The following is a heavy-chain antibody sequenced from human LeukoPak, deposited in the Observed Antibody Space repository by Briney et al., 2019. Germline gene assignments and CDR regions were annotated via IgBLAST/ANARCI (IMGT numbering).Heavy chain of an antibody. CDR1: GGSISSYY. V-gene: IGHV4-59*01. J-gene: IGHJ6*02. CDR3: ARGPTMNYYYYGMDV. D-gene: IGHD3-22*01. CDR2: IYYSGST. Sequence: SETLSLTCTVSGGSISSYYWSWIRQPPGKGLEWIGYIYYSGSTNYNPSLKSRVTISVDTSKNQFSLKLSSVTAADTAVYYCARGPTMNYYYYGMDVWGQGTTVTVSS.